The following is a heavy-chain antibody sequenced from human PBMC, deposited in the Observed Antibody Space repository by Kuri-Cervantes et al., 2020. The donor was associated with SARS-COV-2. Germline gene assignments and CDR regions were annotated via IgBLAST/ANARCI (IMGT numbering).Heavy chain of an antibody. V-gene: IGHV1-69*13. CDR3: ASTSFVDIVATSEYYYYYYMDV. D-gene: IGHD5-12*01. CDR2: IIPIFGTA. J-gene: IGHJ6*03. CDR1: GGTFSSYA. Sequence: SVKVSCKASGGTFSSYAISWVRQAPGQGLEWMGGIIPIFGTANYAQKFQGRVTITADESTSTAYMELSSLRSEDTAVYYCASTSFVDIVATSEYYYYYYMDVWGKGTTVTVSS.